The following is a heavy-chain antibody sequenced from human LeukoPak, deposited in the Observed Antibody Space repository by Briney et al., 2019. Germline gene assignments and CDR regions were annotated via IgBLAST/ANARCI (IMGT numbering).Heavy chain of an antibody. CDR1: GFTLSTYW. J-gene: IGHJ4*02. CDR2: IKQDGSEK. V-gene: IGHV3-7*03. CDR3: AKDVGKWESLHFFDY. D-gene: IGHD1-26*01. Sequence: GGSLRLSCAASGFTLSTYWMSWVRQAPGKGLEWVANIKQDGSEKYYVESVKGRFIISRDNAENSLDLQMNSLRAEDTAVYYCAKDVGKWESLHFFDYWGQGTLVTVSS.